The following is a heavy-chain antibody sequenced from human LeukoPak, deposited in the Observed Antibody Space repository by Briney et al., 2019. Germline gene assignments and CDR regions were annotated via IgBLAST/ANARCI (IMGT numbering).Heavy chain of an antibody. V-gene: IGHV3-30*02. D-gene: IGHD1-26*01. CDR2: IRFDGSCK. J-gene: IGHJ4*02. CDR1: GFTFSSYG. CDR3: ASIGVGATDFDY. Sequence: GGSLRLSCAASGFTFSSYGMHWVRQAPGKGLEWVAFIRFDGSCKCYADSVKGRFTISRDNSKNTLYLQMNSLRAEDTAVYYCASIGVGATDFDYWGQGTLVTVSS.